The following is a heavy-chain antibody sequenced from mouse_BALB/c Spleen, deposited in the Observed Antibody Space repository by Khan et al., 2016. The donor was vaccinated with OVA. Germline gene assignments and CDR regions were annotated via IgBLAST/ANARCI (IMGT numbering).Heavy chain of an antibody. J-gene: IGHJ2*01. V-gene: IGHV1-20*02. CDR2: INPHIGET. CDR3: ARIYGSDFDY. CDR1: GYSFTGYF. Sequence: VQLKQSGPELVKPGASVKISCKASGYSFTGYFMNWVMQSHGKSLEWIGRINPHIGETFYNQKFKAKATLTVDESSSTAHMELRSLASEDSAVYYCARIYGSDFDYWGQGTTLTVSS. D-gene: IGHD1-1*01.